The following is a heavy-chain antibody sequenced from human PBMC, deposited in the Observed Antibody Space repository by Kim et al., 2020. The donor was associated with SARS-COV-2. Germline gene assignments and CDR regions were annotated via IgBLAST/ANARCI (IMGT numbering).Heavy chain of an antibody. D-gene: IGHD2-2*01. Sequence: GGSLRLFCVASGFTFSVSAIHWVRLISGKGLEWIGRIRNKPNNHATAYFSSLEGRFIISRDDSERTAYLQINSLKVDDTATYYCSKGASTAGGGLDVWG. CDR1: GFTFSVSA. J-gene: IGHJ6*02. CDR2: IRNKPNNHAT. CDR3: SKGASTAGGGLDV. V-gene: IGHV3-73*01.